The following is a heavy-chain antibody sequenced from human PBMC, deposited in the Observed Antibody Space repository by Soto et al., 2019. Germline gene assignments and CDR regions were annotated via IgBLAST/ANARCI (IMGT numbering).Heavy chain of an antibody. CDR3: ARGRIWYRFFDY. V-gene: IGHV4-34*01. Sequence: ETLSLSCPIYGVSFSGYYWSWIRQPPGKGLEWIGEINHSGSTNYNPSLKSRVTISVDTSKNQFSLKLSSVTAADTAVYYCARGRIWYRFFDYWGQGTLVTVYS. D-gene: IGHD6-13*01. CDR2: INHSGST. J-gene: IGHJ4*02. CDR1: GVSFSGYY.